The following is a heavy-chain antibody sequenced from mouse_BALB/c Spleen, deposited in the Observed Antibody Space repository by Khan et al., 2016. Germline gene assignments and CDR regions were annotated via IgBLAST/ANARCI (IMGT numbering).Heavy chain of an antibody. J-gene: IGHJ1*01. CDR2: INSSGST. CDR1: GYSITSDYA. D-gene: IGHD1-1*01. V-gene: IGHV3-2*02. Sequence: EVQLQESGPGLVKPSQSLSLTCTVTGYSITSDYAWNWIRQFPGNRLEWLGYINSSGSTTYNPSLKSRISITRDTSQNQFFLHLTSVTAEDTATFYCARDYCGISYFDVWGAGTTVTVSS. CDR3: ARDYCGISYFDV.